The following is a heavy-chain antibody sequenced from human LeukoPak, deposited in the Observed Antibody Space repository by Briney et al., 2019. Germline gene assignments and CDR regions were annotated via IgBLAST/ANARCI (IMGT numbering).Heavy chain of an antibody. D-gene: IGHD6-13*01. CDR3: AASYSPSWPEIDY. J-gene: IGHJ4*02. V-gene: IGHV4-59*04. Sequence: SETLSLTCSVSGGSISTYYWNWIRQPPGKGLEWIGTVYYSGSTYYNPSLESRVTLFVDTSKNQSSLKLGSVTAADTAVYYCAASYSPSWPEIDYWGQETLVTVSS. CDR2: VYYSGST. CDR1: GGSISTYY.